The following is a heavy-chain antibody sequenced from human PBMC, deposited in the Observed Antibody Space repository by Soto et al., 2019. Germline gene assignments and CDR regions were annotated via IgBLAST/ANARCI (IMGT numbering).Heavy chain of an antibody. D-gene: IGHD2-15*01. CDR2: ITTESHGGTT. Sequence: EVQLVESGGGLVEPGGSLRLSCAASGFGFSDAWLNWVRQAPGKGLEWVGRITTESHGGTTDYGAPVKGRFTISSDDSKNMVFLQMNSLKTEDTGLYECTTMFYWGGQGTLFTVSS. J-gene: IGHJ4*02. V-gene: IGHV3-15*07. CDR1: GFGFSDAW. CDR3: TTMFYW.